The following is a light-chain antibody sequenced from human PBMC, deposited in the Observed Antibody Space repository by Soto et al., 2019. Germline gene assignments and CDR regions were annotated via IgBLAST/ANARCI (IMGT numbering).Light chain of an antibody. Sequence: TGTVSLSEGERVSVACRGSQSVSSSYLAWYQQKPGQAPRLLIYGASSRATGIPDRFIGSGSETDFTLTFGGLEPLVIAVYDLRRSVTTSWTFDRGTKVDIK. CDR3: RRSVTTSWT. V-gene: IGKV3-20*01. CDR2: GAS. CDR1: QSVSSSY. J-gene: IGKJ1*01.